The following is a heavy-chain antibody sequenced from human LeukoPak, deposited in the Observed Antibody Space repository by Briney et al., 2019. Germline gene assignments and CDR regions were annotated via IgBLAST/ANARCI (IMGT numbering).Heavy chain of an antibody. CDR2: ISSSGSTI. CDR3: ARGGLLWFGELPRESLGY. J-gene: IGHJ4*02. Sequence: GGSLRRSCAASGFTFSDYYMSWIRQAPGKGLEWVSYISSSGSTIYYADSVKGRFTISRDNAKNSLYLQMSSLRAEDTAVYYCARGGLLWFGELPRESLGYWGQGTLVTVSS. CDR1: GFTFSDYY. V-gene: IGHV3-11*01. D-gene: IGHD3-10*01.